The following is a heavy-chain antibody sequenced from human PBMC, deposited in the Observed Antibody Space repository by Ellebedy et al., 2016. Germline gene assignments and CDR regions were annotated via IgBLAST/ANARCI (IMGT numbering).Heavy chain of an antibody. D-gene: IGHD7-27*01. Sequence: GESLKISXAASGFTFSSYGMHWVRQAPGKGLEWVAVIWYDGSNKYYADSVKGRFTISRDNSKNTLNLQMNSLRAEDTAVYYCARDSATGDFAHFDNWGQGTLVTVSA. CDR3: ARDSATGDFAHFDN. CDR1: GFTFSSYG. V-gene: IGHV3-33*01. J-gene: IGHJ4*02. CDR2: IWYDGSNK.